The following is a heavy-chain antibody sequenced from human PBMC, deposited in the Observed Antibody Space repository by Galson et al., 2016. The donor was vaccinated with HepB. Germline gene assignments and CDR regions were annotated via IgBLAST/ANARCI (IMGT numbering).Heavy chain of an antibody. CDR3: ARERVYYGSGTDAFDI. CDR1: GFTFSSYG. CDR2: IWYDGSNK. V-gene: IGHV3-33*01. J-gene: IGHJ3*02. Sequence: SLRLSCAASGFTFSSYGMHWVRQAPGKGLEWVAVIWYDGSNKYYADSVKGRFTISRDNPKNTLYLQMNSLRAEDTAVYYCARERVYYGSGTDAFDIWGQGTMVTVSS. D-gene: IGHD3-10*01.